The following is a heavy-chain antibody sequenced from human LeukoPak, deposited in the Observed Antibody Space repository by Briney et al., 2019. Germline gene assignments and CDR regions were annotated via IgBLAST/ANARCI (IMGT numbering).Heavy chain of an antibody. CDR2: IKEDGSET. D-gene: IGHD5-24*01. Sequence: PGGSLRLSCAASGFIFKKYWMNWVRQVPGKGLECLANIKEDGSETYYADSVKGRFTISRDNPKNLLFLQINSLRVEDTAVCYCARETPRRGETRDGYRWGQGTVVTVSS. J-gene: IGHJ4*02. CDR1: GFIFKKYW. CDR3: ARETPRRGETRDGYR. V-gene: IGHV3-7*01.